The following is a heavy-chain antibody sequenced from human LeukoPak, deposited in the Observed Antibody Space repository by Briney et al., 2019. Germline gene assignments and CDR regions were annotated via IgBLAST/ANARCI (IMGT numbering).Heavy chain of an antibody. Sequence: ASVKVSFKASGYTFTGYYLHWVRQAPGQGLQWMGWINPNSGGTKYVQKFQGRVTMTRDTSISTAYMEVSRLISDNTAVYYCARGDDPDPAMALDLWGRGTLVTVSS. V-gene: IGHV1-2*02. D-gene: IGHD5-18*01. J-gene: IGHJ2*01. CDR1: GYTFTGYY. CDR3: ARGDDPDPAMALDL. CDR2: INPNSGGT.